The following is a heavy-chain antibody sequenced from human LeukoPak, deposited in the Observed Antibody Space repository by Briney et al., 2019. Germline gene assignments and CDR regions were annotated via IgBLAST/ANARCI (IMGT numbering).Heavy chain of an antibody. Sequence: ASVKVSCKASGYTFTNYGISWVRQAPGQGLEWMGWISAYNGNTNYAQKLQGRVTMTTDTSTSTAYMELRSLRSDDTAVYYCASGSNYTAIFPFDYWGQGTLVTVSS. CDR2: ISAYNGNT. J-gene: IGHJ4*02. D-gene: IGHD4-11*01. V-gene: IGHV1-18*01. CDR3: ASGSNYTAIFPFDY. CDR1: GYTFTNYG.